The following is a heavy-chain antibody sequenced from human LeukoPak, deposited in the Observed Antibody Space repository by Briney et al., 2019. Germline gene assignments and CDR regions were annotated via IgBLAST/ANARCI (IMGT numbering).Heavy chain of an antibody. CDR2: IYYSGST. Sequence: PSETLSLTCTVSGGSISSSSYYWGWIRQPPGKGLEWIGSIYYSGSTNYNPSLKSRVTISVGTSKNQFSLKLSSVTAADTAVYYCARGSDYDILTGIHDRGNWFDPWGQGTLVTVSS. D-gene: IGHD3-9*01. CDR1: GGSISSSSYY. V-gene: IGHV4-39*07. J-gene: IGHJ5*02. CDR3: ARGSDYDILTGIHDRGNWFDP.